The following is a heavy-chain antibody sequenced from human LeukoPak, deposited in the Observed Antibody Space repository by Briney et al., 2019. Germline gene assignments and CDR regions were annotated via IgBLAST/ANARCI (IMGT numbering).Heavy chain of an antibody. J-gene: IGHJ3*02. D-gene: IGHD2-2*01. CDR2: IIPIFGTA. CDR1: GGTFSSYA. V-gene: IGHV1-69*01. Sequence: SVKVSCKASGGTFSSYAISWVRQAPGQGLEWMGGIIPIFGTANYAQKFQGRVTITADESTSTAYMELSSLRSDDTAVYYCARDPAAFRAPLAFDIWGQGTMVTVSS. CDR3: ARDPAAFRAPLAFDI.